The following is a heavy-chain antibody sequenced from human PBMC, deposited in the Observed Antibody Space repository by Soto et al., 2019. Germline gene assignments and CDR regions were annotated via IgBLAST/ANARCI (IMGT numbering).Heavy chain of an antibody. J-gene: IGHJ4*02. Sequence: GESLKISCEGSGYNFNTYWIGWVCQMPGKGLEWMALIYPGDSDTRYSPSFEGQVTLSVDRSISTAYLQWSSLKASDTAIYYCATSTVSYVDIVSSTTRGYFDHWGQGTLVTVSS. CDR2: IYPGDSDT. CDR3: ATSTVSYVDIVSSTTRGYFDH. CDR1: GYNFNTYW. D-gene: IGHD5-12*01. V-gene: IGHV5-51*01.